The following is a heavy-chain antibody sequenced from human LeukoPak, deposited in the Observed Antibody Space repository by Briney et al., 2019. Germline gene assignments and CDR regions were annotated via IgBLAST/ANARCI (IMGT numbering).Heavy chain of an antibody. D-gene: IGHD7-27*01. V-gene: IGHV4-59*01. Sequence: ETLSLTCTGSGCSNRRYYWSWIRQPPRKGLEWIGYIYYSGSTNYNPSLKSRVTISVDTSKNQFSLKLSSVTAADTAVYYCARSPLNWEGGFDYWGQGTLVTVSS. J-gene: IGHJ4*02. CDR2: IYYSGST. CDR3: ARSPLNWEGGFDY. CDR1: GCSNRRYY.